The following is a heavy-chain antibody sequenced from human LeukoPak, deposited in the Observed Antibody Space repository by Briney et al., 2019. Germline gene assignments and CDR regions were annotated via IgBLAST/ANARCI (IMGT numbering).Heavy chain of an antibody. Sequence: SVKVSCKASGGTFSSYAISWVRQAPGQGLEWMGGIIPMFDTANYAQRFQGRLTITADKSTSTAYMELSSLTSEDTAVYYCARADNWEGAKGDWGQGTMVTVSS. CDR3: ARADNWEGAKGD. CDR1: GGTFSSYA. V-gene: IGHV1-69*06. CDR2: IIPMFDTA. J-gene: IGHJ3*01. D-gene: IGHD3-16*01.